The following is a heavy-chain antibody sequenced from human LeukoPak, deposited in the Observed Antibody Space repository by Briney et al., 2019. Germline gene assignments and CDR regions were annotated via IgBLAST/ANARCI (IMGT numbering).Heavy chain of an antibody. CDR3: AKADSSGSYDPRYYYYGMDV. V-gene: IGHV3-23*01. CDR2: ISGSGGST. D-gene: IGHD6-19*01. Sequence: GGSLRLSCAASGLTFSNYAMSWVRQAPGKGLEWVSAISGSGGSTYYADSVKGRFTISRDNSKNTLYLQMNSLRAEDTAVYYCAKADSSGSYDPRYYYYGMDVWGQGTTVTVSS. J-gene: IGHJ6*02. CDR1: GLTFSNYA.